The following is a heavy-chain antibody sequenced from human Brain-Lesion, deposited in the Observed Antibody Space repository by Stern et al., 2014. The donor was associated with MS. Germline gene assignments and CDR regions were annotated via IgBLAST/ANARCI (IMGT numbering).Heavy chain of an antibody. D-gene: IGHD1-26*01. J-gene: IGHJ4*02. CDR1: GGSISSSTYY. CDR3: ARHDSVPRPSQLYSARDRGPGYFDY. V-gene: IGHV4-39*01. CDR2: IHYRGFT. Sequence: VQLVESGPGLVKPSETLSLTCTVSGGSISSSTYYWAWIRQPPGKGLEWIGNIHYRGFTYYNPSLKSRVTLSIDLSQNPFSPKLSSVTAPYTAIYYCARHDSVPRPSQLYSARDRGPGYFDYWGQGTLVTVSS.